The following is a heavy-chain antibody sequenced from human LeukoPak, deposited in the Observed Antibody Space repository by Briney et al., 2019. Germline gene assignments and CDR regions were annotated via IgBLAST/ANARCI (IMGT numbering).Heavy chain of an antibody. CDR3: STLTSRGLSDS. CDR2: IKSKADGETI. V-gene: IGHV3-15*07. D-gene: IGHD1-20*01. Sequence: GGSLRLSCAASGFTFTNAWMNWVRQAPGKGLEWVGRIKSKADGETIDYAAPVKGRFTFSKDDSKNMLYLQMNSLKSEDTAVYYCSTLTSRGLSDSWGQGTLVTVSS. CDR1: GFTFTNAW. J-gene: IGHJ4*02.